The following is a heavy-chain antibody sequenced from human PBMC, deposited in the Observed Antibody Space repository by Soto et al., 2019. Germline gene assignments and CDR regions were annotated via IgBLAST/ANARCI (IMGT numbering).Heavy chain of an antibody. CDR2: ISGRGGST. J-gene: IGHJ6*02. D-gene: IGHD1-1*01. Sequence: PGGSLRLSCAASGFTFSDYYMSWIRQAPGKGLEWVSAISGRGGSTYYADSVKGRFTISRDNAKNSLYLQMNSLRAEDTAVYYCARAPGTAYYYYYGMDVWGQGTTVTVS. CDR3: ARAPGTAYYYYYGMDV. V-gene: IGHV3-11*04. CDR1: GFTFSDYY.